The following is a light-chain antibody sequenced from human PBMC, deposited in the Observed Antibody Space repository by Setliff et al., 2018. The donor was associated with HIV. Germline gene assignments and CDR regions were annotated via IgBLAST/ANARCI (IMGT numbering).Light chain of an antibody. V-gene: IGLV2-23*01. Sequence: QSVLAQPASVSGSPGQSITISCTGTSSDVGRYNLVSWYQQHPGKAPKLMIYQATKRPSGVSNRFSGSKSGNTASLTISGLQAEDEADYCCCSNTGSNTYVFGTGTKVTVL. CDR1: SSDVGRYNL. CDR2: QAT. J-gene: IGLJ1*01. CDR3: CSNTGSNTYV.